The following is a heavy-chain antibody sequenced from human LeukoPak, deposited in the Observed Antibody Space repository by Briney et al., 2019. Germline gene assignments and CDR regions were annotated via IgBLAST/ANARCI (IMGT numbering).Heavy chain of an antibody. CDR3: AKDSLRFLEWLAPPNYYYYGMDV. CDR2: ISGSGGST. V-gene: IGHV3-23*01. Sequence: GGSLRLSCAASGFTFSSYATSWVRQAPGKRLEWVSAISGSGGSTYYADSVKGRFTISRDNSKNTLYLQMNSLRVEDTAVYYCAKDSLRFLEWLAPPNYYYYGMDVWGQGTTVTVSS. D-gene: IGHD3-3*01. CDR1: GFTFSSYA. J-gene: IGHJ6*02.